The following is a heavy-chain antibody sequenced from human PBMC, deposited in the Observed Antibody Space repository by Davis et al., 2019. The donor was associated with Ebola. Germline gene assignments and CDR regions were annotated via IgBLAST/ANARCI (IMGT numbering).Heavy chain of an antibody. D-gene: IGHD1-26*01. V-gene: IGHV1-18*01. CDR3: ARVVSYVYYFDY. CDR2: ISAYNGNT. CDR1: CYTFTSYG. J-gene: IGHJ4*02. Sequence: ASALVSCKASCYTFTSYGISWVRQAPGQGLEWMGWISAYNGNTNYAQKLQGRVTMTTDTSTSTAYMELRSLRSDDTAVYYCARVVSYVYYFDYWGQGTLVTVSS.